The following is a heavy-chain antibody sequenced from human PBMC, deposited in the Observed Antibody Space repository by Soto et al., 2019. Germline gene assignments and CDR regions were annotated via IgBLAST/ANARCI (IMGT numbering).Heavy chain of an antibody. D-gene: IGHD3-22*01. J-gene: IGHJ3*02. CDR3: AISDYYDSSGYYFGAFDI. CDR2: ISAYNGNT. V-gene: IGHV1-18*01. CDR1: GYTFTSYG. Sequence: QVQLVQSGAEVKKPGASVKVSCKASGYTFTSYGISWVRQAPGQGLEWMGWISAYNGNTNYAQKLQGRVTMTTDTSTSKAYMELRSLRSDDTAVYYCAISDYYDSSGYYFGAFDIWGQGTMVTVSS.